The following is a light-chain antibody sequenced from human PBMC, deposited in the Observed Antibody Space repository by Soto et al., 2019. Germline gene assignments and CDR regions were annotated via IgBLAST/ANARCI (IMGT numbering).Light chain of an antibody. CDR3: QQYGSSPWT. Sequence: EIVLTQSPATLSLSPGERATLSCRASQSVSSYLAWYQQKPGQAPRLLIYDASNRATGIPARFSGSGSGTDFTLTISRLEPEDFAGYYCQQYGSSPWTFGQGTKVELK. J-gene: IGKJ1*01. CDR1: QSVSSY. CDR2: DAS. V-gene: IGKV3-20*01.